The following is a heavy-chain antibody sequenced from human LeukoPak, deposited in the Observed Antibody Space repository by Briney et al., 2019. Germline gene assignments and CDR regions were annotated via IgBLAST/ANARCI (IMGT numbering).Heavy chain of an antibody. CDR1: GGSISSSSYY. Sequence: SETLSLTCTVSGGSISSSSYYWGWIRQPPGKGLEWIGSIYYSGSTYYNPSLKSRVTISVDTSKNQFSLKLSSVTAADTAVYYCARQSYYYGSGSYRARASGWFDPWGQGTLVTVSS. CDR2: IYYSGST. CDR3: ARQSYYYGSGSYRARASGWFDP. V-gene: IGHV4-39*01. J-gene: IGHJ5*02. D-gene: IGHD3-10*01.